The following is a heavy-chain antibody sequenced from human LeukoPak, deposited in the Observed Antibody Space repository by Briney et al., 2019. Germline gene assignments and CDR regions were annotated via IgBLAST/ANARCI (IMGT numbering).Heavy chain of an antibody. CDR1: GFTFSSYA. CDR2: ISSNGGST. D-gene: IGHD3-10*01. V-gene: IGHV3-64D*06. CDR3: VKDSAMVRGVIIPYYFDY. Sequence: GGSLRLSCSASGFTFSSYAMHWVRQAPGKGQEYDSAISSNGGSTYYADSVKGRFTISRDNSKNTLYLQMSSLRAEDTAVYYCVKDSAMVRGVIIPYYFDYWGQGTLVTVSS. J-gene: IGHJ4*02.